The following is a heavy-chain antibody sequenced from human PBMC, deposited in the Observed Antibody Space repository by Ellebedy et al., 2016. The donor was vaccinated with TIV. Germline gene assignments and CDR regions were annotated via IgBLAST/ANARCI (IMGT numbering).Heavy chain of an antibody. D-gene: IGHD7-27*01. CDR1: GFAFSTYA. J-gene: IGHJ4*02. CDR2: IGGSGDTT. V-gene: IGHV3-23*01. Sequence: GESLKISCAASGFAFSTYAMSWVRQAPGKGLEWVSAIGGSGDTTFYADSAKGRFTISRDNSKNTVYLQMGSLRAEDTAVYYCARDNWVSGERRSSCFDCWGQGTLVTVSS. CDR3: ARDNWVSGERRSSCFDC.